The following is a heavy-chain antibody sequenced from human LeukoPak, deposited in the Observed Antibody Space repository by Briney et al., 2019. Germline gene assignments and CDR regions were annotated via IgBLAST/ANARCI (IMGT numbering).Heavy chain of an antibody. CDR3: ARHKGEAYDFWSGYYEGYNWFDP. Sequence: ASETLSLTCTVSGGSISSSSYYWGWIRQPPGKGLEWIGSIYYSGSTYYNPSLKGRVTISVDTSKNQFSLKLSSVTAADTAVYYCARHKGEAYDFWSGYYEGYNWFDPWGQGTLVTVSS. V-gene: IGHV4-39*01. CDR1: GGSISSSSYY. J-gene: IGHJ5*02. CDR2: IYYSGST. D-gene: IGHD3-3*01.